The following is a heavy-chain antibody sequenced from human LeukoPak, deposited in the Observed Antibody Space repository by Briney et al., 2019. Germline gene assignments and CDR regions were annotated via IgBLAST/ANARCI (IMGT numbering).Heavy chain of an antibody. D-gene: IGHD5-12*01. CDR1: GFTFDDYG. J-gene: IGHJ6*03. V-gene: IGHV3-20*04. CDR3: ARAYSGYENYYYYYYMDV. CDR2: INWNGGNT. Sequence: GGSLRLSCAASGFTFDDYGMSWVRQAPGEGLEWVSGINWNGGNTGYADSVKGRFTISRENAKNSLYLQMNSLRDEDTALYYCARAYSGYENYYYYYYMDVWGKGTTVTVSS.